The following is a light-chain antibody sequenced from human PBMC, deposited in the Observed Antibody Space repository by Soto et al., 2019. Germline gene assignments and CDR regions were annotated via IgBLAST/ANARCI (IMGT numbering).Light chain of an antibody. CDR2: GNS. Sequence: QPVLTQPPSVSGAPGQRVTISCTGYNSNIGAGYDVHWYQQLPGTAPKLLIYGNSTRPSGVPDRFSASKSGTSASLAITGLQAEDEADYYCQSYDSSLSGWVFGGGTKLTV. CDR1: NSNIGAGYD. V-gene: IGLV1-40*01. CDR3: QSYDSSLSGWV. J-gene: IGLJ3*02.